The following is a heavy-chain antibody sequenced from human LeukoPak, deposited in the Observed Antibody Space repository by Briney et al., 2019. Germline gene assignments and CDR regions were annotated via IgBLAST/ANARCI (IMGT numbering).Heavy chain of an antibody. CDR1: GGSINSGGYY. J-gene: IGHJ4*02. CDR2: IYYSGST. D-gene: IGHD6-6*01. Sequence: SQTLSLTCTVSGGSINSGGYYWSWIRQHPGKGLEWIGYIYYSGSTYYNPSLKSRVTISVDTSKNQFSLKLSSVTAADTAVYYCASLIAARAFDYWGQGTLVTVSS. CDR3: ASLIAARAFDY. V-gene: IGHV4-31*03.